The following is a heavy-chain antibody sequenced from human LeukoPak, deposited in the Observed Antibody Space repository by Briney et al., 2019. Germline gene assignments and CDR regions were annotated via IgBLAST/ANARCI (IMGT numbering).Heavy chain of an antibody. CDR3: ARTSTYYDFWSGYRDFDY. CDR1: GGSISSGDYF. J-gene: IGHJ4*02. Sequence: SETLSLTCTVSGGSISSGDYFWSWIRQPPWKGLEWIGYIYYSGSTYYNPSLKSRVTISLDTSKNQFSLNLSSVTAADTAVYYCARTSTYYDFWSGYRDFDYWGQGTLVTVSS. V-gene: IGHV4-30-4*08. CDR2: IYYSGST. D-gene: IGHD3-3*01.